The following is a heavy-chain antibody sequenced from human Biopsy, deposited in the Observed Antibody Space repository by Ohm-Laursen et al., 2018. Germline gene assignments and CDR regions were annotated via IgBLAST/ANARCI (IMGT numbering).Heavy chain of an antibody. CDR2: IYYSGMT. Sequence: SDTLSLTGTVSGDSVTKYYWSWIRQPPGKGLEWIGHIYYSGMTNYNPSLQSRVSISVDTSRNQVSLTLSSVTAADTAVYYCARDSGILNYGNFKYYHYYGMDVWGQGTKVTVSS. CDR3: ARDSGILNYGNFKYYHYYGMDV. J-gene: IGHJ6*02. D-gene: IGHD4-11*01. CDR1: GDSVTKYY. V-gene: IGHV4-59*02.